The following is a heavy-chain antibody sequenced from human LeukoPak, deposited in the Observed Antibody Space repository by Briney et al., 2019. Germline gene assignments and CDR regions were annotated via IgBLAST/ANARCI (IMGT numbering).Heavy chain of an antibody. Sequence: GRSLRLSCVVSGLRFRNYGMHWVRQAPGKGLEWVAGLSYTGNQVEYADSVKGRFTISRDNSKNTLDLQMNSLRIEDTAVYYCAKALTSSGSYYHSHDSWGQGTLVTVSS. CDR3: AKALTSSGSYYHSHDS. CDR1: GLRFRNYG. D-gene: IGHD3-10*01. V-gene: IGHV3-30*18. J-gene: IGHJ4*02. CDR2: LSYTGNQV.